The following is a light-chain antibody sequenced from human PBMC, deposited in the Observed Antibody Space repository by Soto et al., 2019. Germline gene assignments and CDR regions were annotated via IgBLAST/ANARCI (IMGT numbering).Light chain of an antibody. CDR2: EVS. J-gene: IGLJ2*01. CDR1: SIDVGSYNR. V-gene: IGLV2-18*01. Sequence: QSALTQPPSVSGSPGQSVTISCTGTSIDVGSYNRVSWYQQPPGTAPKLMIYEVSNRPSGVPDRFSGSKSGNTASLTISGLQAEDEADYYCSLYTSSSTLIGGGTKLTVL. CDR3: SLYTSSSTL.